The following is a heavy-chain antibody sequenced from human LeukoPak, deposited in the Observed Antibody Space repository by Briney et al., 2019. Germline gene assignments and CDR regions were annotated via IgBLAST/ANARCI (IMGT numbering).Heavy chain of an antibody. D-gene: IGHD3-22*01. Sequence: SETLSLTCTVSGGSISSYYWSWIRQHPGKGLEWIGYIYYSGSTYYNPSLKSRVTISVDTSKNQFSLKLSSVTAADTAVYYCARARATSYYYDSSTPLPFDYWGQGTLVTVSS. CDR1: GGSISSYY. CDR2: IYYSGST. CDR3: ARARATSYYYDSSTPLPFDY. J-gene: IGHJ4*02. V-gene: IGHV4-59*06.